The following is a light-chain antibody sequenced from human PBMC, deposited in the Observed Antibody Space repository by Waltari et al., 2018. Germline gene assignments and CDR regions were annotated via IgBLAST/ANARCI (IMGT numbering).Light chain of an antibody. V-gene: IGKV4-1*01. CDR1: QSVFYSSNNRNY. CDR3: QQYYATPRT. Sequence: DIVMTQSPDSLAVSLGERATINCKSSQSVFYSSNNRNYLGWYQHKPGQSPKLLIYWASTRESGVPDRFSGSGSGTDFTLTISNLQAEDVAVYYCQQYYATPRTFGQGTKVAIK. J-gene: IGKJ1*01. CDR2: WAS.